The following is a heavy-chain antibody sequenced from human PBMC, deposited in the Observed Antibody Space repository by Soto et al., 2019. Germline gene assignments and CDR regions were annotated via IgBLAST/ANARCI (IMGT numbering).Heavy chain of an antibody. CDR2: SSQVGRA. D-gene: IGHD4-17*01. V-gene: IGHV4-34*01. Sequence: TSETLSLTCEVSGDSFSCYFCNWLRQPPGKGLEWIGESSQVGRARYNPSLETRITISVDTSKTQFSLNLTSVTDAHTAVYYCARGYGYFRKWCQGALVTVS. CDR1: GDSFSCYF. J-gene: IGHJ4*02. CDR3: ARGYGYFRK.